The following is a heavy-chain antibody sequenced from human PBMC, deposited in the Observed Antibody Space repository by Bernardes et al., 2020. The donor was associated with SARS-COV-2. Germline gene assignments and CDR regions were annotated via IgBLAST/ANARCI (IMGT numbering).Heavy chain of an antibody. CDR2: IYPGDSDT. CDR3: AKVGNSRLGVQYYFDY. J-gene: IGHJ4*02. CDR1: GYSFTSYW. D-gene: IGHD3-3*01. V-gene: IGHV5-51*01. Sequence: GESLKISCKGSGYSFTSYWIGWVRQMPGKGLEWMGIIYPGDSDTRYSPSFQGQVTISADKSISTAYLQMNSLRAEDTAVYYCAKVGNSRLGVQYYFDYWGQGTLVTVSS.